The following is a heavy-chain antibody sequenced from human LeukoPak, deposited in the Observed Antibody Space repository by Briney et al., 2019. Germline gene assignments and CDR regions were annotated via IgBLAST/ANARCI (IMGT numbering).Heavy chain of an antibody. CDR2: INQDGSEK. CDR3: ARDSSSWIYYYYIDV. Sequence: GGSLRLSCAASGFTFSSYRMSWVRQAPGKGLEWVSNINQDGSEKYYADSVKGRFTISRDNAKNSLYLQMNSLRAEDTALYYCARDSSSWIYYYYIDVWGKGTTVTVSS. J-gene: IGHJ6*03. V-gene: IGHV3-7*03. D-gene: IGHD6-13*01. CDR1: GFTFSSYR.